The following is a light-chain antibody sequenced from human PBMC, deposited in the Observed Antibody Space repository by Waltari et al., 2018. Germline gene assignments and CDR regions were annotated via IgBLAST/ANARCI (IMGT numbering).Light chain of an antibody. CDR2: GAS. CDR3: QQYHDWPET. J-gene: IGKJ1*01. Sequence: EIVMTQSPATLSVSPGERASLSCRASQTVNNNLAWYQQKPGQAPRLLVYGASIKATGISVRFSGSGSGTEFTLTISSLQSEDFAIYYCQQYHDWPETFGQGTKVEL. V-gene: IGKV3D-15*01. CDR1: QTVNNN.